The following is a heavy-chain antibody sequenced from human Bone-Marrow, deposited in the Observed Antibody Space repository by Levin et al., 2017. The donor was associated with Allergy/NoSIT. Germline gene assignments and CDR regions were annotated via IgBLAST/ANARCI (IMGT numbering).Heavy chain of an antibody. CDR2: IWYDGSNK. Sequence: AGGSLRLSCAASGFTFSSYGMHWVRQAPGKGLEWVAVIWYDGSNKYYADSVKGRFTISRDNSKNTLYLQMNSLRAEDTAVYYCARDLTQYGGNSGLDDYWGQGTLVTVSS. V-gene: IGHV3-33*01. J-gene: IGHJ4*02. D-gene: IGHD4-23*01. CDR3: ARDLTQYGGNSGLDDY. CDR1: GFTFSSYG.